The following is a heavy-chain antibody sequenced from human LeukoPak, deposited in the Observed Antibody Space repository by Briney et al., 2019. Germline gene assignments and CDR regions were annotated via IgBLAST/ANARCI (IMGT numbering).Heavy chain of an antibody. V-gene: IGHV3-66*04. D-gene: IGHD4/OR15-4a*01. CDR3: ARRPGEYGGNDFDY. CDR2: IYSGGNT. J-gene: IGHJ4*02. CDR1: GFTVSSNY. Sequence: PGGSLRLSCAASGFTVSSNYMSWVRQAPGKGLEWVSVIYSGGNTYYADSVKGRFTISRDNSKNTLYLQMNSLRVEDTAVYYCARRPGEYGGNDFDYWGQGTLVTVSS.